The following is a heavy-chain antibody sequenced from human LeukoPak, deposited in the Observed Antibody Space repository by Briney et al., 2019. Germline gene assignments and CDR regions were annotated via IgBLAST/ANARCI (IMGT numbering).Heavy chain of an antibody. V-gene: IGHV3-23*01. CDR2: ISGSGGST. CDR1: VFTFSSYA. D-gene: IGHD6-13*01. J-gene: IGHJ5*02. Sequence: PGGSLRLSCAASVFTFSSYAMSWVRQAPGKGLEWVSAISGSGGSTYYADSVKGRFTISRDNSKNTLYLQMNSLRAEDTAVYYCGAAGGTYSSSWENWFDPWGQGTLVTVSS. CDR3: GAAGGTYSSSWENWFDP.